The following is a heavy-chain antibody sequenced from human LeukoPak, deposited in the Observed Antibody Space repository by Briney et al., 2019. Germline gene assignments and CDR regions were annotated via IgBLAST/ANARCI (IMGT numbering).Heavy chain of an antibody. CDR1: GFTFSSYS. J-gene: IGHJ4*02. CDR3: AKSARYSSGWYLD. V-gene: IGHV3-21*01. Sequence: GGSLRLSCAASGFTFSSYSMNWVRQAPGKGLEWVSCISSSSSYIYYGDSVKGRFTTSRDNAKNSLYLQMNSLRAEDTAVYYCAKSARYSSGWYLDWGQGTLVTVSS. CDR2: ISSSSSYI. D-gene: IGHD6-19*01.